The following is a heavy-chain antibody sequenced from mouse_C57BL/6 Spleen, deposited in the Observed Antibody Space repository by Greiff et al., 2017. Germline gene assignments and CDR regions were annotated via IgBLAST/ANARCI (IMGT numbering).Heavy chain of an antibody. Sequence: EVQLQQSGAELVKPGASVKLSCTASGFNIKDYYMHWVKQRTEQGLEWIGRIDPEAGETKYAPKFQGQATITSDTSSNRAYLQLSSLTSEDTAVYCCARRSSYGYWYCDVGGTGTTVTVAS. CDR1: GFNIKDYY. CDR2: IDPEAGET. J-gene: IGHJ1*03. CDR3: ARRSSYGYWYCDV. V-gene: IGHV14-2*01. D-gene: IGHD1-1*01.